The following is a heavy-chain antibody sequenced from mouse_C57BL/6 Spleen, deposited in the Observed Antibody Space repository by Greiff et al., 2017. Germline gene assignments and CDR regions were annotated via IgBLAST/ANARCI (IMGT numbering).Heavy chain of an antibody. CDR1: GYTFTSYW. V-gene: IGHV1-50*01. J-gene: IGHJ4*01. D-gene: IGHD2-5*01. CDR2: IDPSDSYT. Sequence: QVQLQQPGAELVKPGASVKLSCKASGYTFTSYWMQWVKQRPGQGLEWIGEIDPSDSYTNYNQKFKGKAPLTVDTSSSTAYMQLSSLTSEDSAVYYCARSVYYSNLRAMDYWGQGTSVTVSS. CDR3: ARSVYYSNLRAMDY.